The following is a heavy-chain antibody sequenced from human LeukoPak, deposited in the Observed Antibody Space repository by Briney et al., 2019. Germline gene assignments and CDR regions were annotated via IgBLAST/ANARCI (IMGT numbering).Heavy chain of an antibody. CDR2: ISAYNGNT. D-gene: IGHD2-2*01. Sequence: ASVKVSCKASGYSFTSYGISWVQQAPGQGLEWMGWISAYNGNTNYAQKLQGRVTMTTDTSTSTAYVELRSLRSDDTAVYYCARDYCSSTSCYDYWGQGTLVTVSS. CDR1: GYSFTSYG. J-gene: IGHJ4*02. CDR3: ARDYCSSTSCYDY. V-gene: IGHV1-18*01.